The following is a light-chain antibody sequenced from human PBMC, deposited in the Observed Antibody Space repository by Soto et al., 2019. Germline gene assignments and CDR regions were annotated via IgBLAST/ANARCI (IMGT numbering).Light chain of an antibody. V-gene: IGKV3-15*01. CDR3: QQYKSWPMT. Sequence: EIVMTQSPATLPVSPGERATLSCRASQSVSSNLAWHQQKPGQAPRLLIYAASTRATGVPARFSGGGSGTEFYLTISSLQSEDFAVSYCQQYKSWPMTFGQGTRLEIK. CDR1: QSVSSN. CDR2: AAS. J-gene: IGKJ5*01.